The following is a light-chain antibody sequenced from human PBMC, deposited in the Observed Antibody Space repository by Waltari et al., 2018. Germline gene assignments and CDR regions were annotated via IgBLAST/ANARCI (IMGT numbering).Light chain of an antibody. J-gene: IGKJ1*01. CDR3: QRYAASWWT. Sequence: CRASQTISNNYLAWYEQKPGHAPSLLIFGASKRAPGMPERFSGSGSGTDFTLTINGLGPEDAAGFYCQRYAASWWTFGQGAKVEIK. V-gene: IGKV3-20*01. CDR2: GAS. CDR1: QTISNNY.